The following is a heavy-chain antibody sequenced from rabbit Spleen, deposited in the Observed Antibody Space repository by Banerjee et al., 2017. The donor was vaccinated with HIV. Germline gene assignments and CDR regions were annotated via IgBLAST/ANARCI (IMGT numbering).Heavy chain of an antibody. CDR3: ARGYASSSGLPTYYFNL. Sequence: QLKESGGGLVQPGGSLKLSCTASGFDFSNYYMSWVRQAPGRGLEWIGYIEPVFGVTYYANWVNGRFTISSHNAQNTLYLQLNSLTAADTATYFCARGYASSSGLPTYYFNLWGPGTLVTVS. CDR1: GFDFSNYY. V-gene: IGHV1S7*01. CDR2: IEPVFGVT. D-gene: IGHD1-1*01. J-gene: IGHJ4*01.